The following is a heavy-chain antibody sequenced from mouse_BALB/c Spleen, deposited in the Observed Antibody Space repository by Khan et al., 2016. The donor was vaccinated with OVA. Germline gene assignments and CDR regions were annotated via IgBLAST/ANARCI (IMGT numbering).Heavy chain of an antibody. CDR3: VREGLRGVAMDY. CDR1: GYTFTSSN. CDR2: IYPGDDST. Sequence: QVQLQQSGPELVKPGALVKISCKASGYTFTSSNINWVKQRPGQGLEWIGWIYPGDDSTKYNEKFKGKATLTADTSSSTAYMQLSSLTSEDSSVXVGVREGLRGVAMDYGGQGTSVTVPA. D-gene: IGHD2-4*01. J-gene: IGHJ4*01. V-gene: IGHV1S56*01.